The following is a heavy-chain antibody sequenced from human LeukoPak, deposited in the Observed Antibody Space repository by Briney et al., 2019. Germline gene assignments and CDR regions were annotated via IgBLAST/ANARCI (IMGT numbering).Heavy chain of an antibody. CDR2: IKSKTDGGTT. CDR1: GFTFSNAW. V-gene: IGHV3-15*01. J-gene: IGHJ6*03. CDR3: TTSSNRVYYYYYYMGV. Sequence: GGSLRLSCAASGFTFSNAWMSWVRQAPGKGLEWVGRIKSKTDGGTTDYAAPVKGRFTISRDDSKNTLYLQMNSLKTEDTAVYYCTTSSNRVYYYYYYMGVWGKGTTVTISS. D-gene: IGHD1-14*01.